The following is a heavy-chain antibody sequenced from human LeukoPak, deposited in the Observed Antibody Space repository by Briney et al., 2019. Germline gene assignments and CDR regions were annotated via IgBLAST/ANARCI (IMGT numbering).Heavy chain of an antibody. CDR3: ARRRPGYYYDSSGSSAPDFDY. CDR1: GFTFSSYA. V-gene: IGHV3-23*01. J-gene: IGHJ4*02. Sequence: GGSLRLSCAASGFTFSSYAMSWVRQAPGKGLEWVSAISGSGGSTYYADSVNGRFTISRDNSKNTLYLQMNSLRAEDTAVYYCARRRPGYYYDSSGSSAPDFDYWGQGTLVTVSS. D-gene: IGHD3-22*01. CDR2: ISGSGGST.